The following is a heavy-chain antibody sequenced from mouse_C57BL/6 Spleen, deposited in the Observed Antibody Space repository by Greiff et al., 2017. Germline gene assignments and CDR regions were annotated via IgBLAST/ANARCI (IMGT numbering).Heavy chain of an antibody. D-gene: IGHD4-1*01. Sequence: QVQLQQPGAELVRPGSSVKLSCKASGYTFTSYWMHWVKQRPIQGLEWIGNIDPSDSETHYNQKFKDKATLTVDKSSSTAYMQLSSLTSEDSAVYYCARGSTGGLYYFDYWGQGTTLTVSS. J-gene: IGHJ2*01. CDR1: GYTFTSYW. V-gene: IGHV1-52*01. CDR2: IDPSDSET. CDR3: ARGSTGGLYYFDY.